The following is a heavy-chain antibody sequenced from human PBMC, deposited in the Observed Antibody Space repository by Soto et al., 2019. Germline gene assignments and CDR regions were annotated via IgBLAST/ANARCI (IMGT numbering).Heavy chain of an antibody. D-gene: IGHD3-16*02. Sequence: EVQLVESGGGLVQPGGSLRLSCAASGLFSSYWMHWVRQAPGKGLVWVSRIDSGGTTINYADSVKGRFTISRDNAHNTLYLQMDSLRVEDTAVYYCARGPPSYTTRGYVGDYWGQGALVTVSS. J-gene: IGHJ4*01. CDR2: IDSGGTTI. V-gene: IGHV3-74*01. CDR1: GLFSSYW. CDR3: ARGPPSYTTRGYVGDY.